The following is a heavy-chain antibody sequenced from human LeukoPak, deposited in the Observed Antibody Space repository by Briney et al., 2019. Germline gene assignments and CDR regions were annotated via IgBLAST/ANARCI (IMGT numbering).Heavy chain of an antibody. Sequence: ASVKVSCKASGYTFTSYYMHWVRRAPGQGLEWMGIINPSGGSTTYAQKFQGRVTVTRDTSTSTVYVELSSLRSEDTAVYYCARAYSGYDPNDYWGQGTLVTVSS. V-gene: IGHV1-46*01. CDR3: ARAYSGYDPNDY. CDR1: GYTFTSYY. CDR2: INPSGGST. J-gene: IGHJ4*02. D-gene: IGHD5-12*01.